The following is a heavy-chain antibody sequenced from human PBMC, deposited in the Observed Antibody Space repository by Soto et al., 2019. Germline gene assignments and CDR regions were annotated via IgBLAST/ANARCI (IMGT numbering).Heavy chain of an antibody. D-gene: IGHD4-17*01. V-gene: IGHV1-24*01. CDR1: GYTLTELS. CDR2: FDPEDGET. J-gene: IGHJ6*03. CDR3: APLPPGAGDPMPGDYYYYMDV. Sequence: ASVKVSCKVSGYTLTELSMHWVRQAPGKGLEWMGGFDPEDGETIYAQKFQGRVTMTEDTSTDTAYMELSSLRSEDTAVYYCAPLPPGAGDPMPGDYYYYMDVWGKGTTVTVSS.